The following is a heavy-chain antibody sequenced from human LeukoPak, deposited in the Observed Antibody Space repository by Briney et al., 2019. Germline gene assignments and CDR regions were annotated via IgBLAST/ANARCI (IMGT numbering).Heavy chain of an antibody. D-gene: IGHD3-10*01. CDR1: GGSFSGYY. Sequence: SETLSLTCAVYGGSFSGYYWSWIRQPPGKGLEWIGEINHSGSTNYNPSLKSRVTISVDTSKNQFSLKLSSVTAADTAVYYCARVKSMVRGVIYYYYYYMDVWGKGTTVTVSS. V-gene: IGHV4-34*01. CDR3: ARVKSMVRGVIYYYYYYMDV. J-gene: IGHJ6*03. CDR2: INHSGST.